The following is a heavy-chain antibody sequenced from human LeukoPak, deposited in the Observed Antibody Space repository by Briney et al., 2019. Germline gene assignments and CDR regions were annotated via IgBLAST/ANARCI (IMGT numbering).Heavy chain of an antibody. Sequence: SETLSLTCNVSGASISSSYWNWIRQPAGKGLEWIGIIYTNGGTKYHPSLKSRVTMSVDRSKNQFSLKLTSVTAADTAMYYCARDRGVPRPYYFDQWGQGTLVTVSS. J-gene: IGHJ4*02. CDR3: ARDRGVPRPYYFDQ. CDR2: IYTNGGT. CDR1: GASISSSY. V-gene: IGHV4-4*07. D-gene: IGHD3-10*01.